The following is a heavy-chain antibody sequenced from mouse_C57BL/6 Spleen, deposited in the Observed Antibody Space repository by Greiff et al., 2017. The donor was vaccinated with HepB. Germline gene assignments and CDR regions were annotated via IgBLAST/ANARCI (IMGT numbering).Heavy chain of an antibody. CDR2: INPGSGGT. Sequence: VQLQQSGAELVRPGTSVKVSCKASGYAFTNYLIEWVKQRPGQGLEWIGVINPGSGGTNYNEKFKGKATLTADKSSSTAYMQLSSLTSEDSAVYFCARGEGGDYWGQGTTLTVSS. CDR3: ARGEGGDY. J-gene: IGHJ2*01. CDR1: GYAFTNYL. V-gene: IGHV1-54*01.